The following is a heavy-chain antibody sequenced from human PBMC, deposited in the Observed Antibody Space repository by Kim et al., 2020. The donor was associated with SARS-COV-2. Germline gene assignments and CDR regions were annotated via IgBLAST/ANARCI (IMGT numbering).Heavy chain of an antibody. J-gene: IGHJ6*02. CDR1: GGSISSYY. CDR2: IYYSGST. CDR3: ARAYSSGWVPTFGGMDV. V-gene: IGHV4-59*01. Sequence: SETLSLTCTVSGGSISSYYWSWIRQPPGKGLEWIGYIYYSGSTNYNPSLKSRVTISVDTSKNQFTLKLSSVTAADTAVYYCARAYSSGWVPTFGGMDVWGQGTTVTVSS. D-gene: IGHD6-19*01.